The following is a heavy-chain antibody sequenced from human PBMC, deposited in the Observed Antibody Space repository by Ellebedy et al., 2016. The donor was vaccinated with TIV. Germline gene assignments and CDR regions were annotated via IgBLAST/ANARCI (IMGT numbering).Heavy chain of an antibody. J-gene: IGHJ4*03. CDR1: GFTFSNYD. D-gene: IGHD2-21*01. CDR2: IGTAGDT. CDR3: ARVRFGDTAVDY. V-gene: IGHV3-13*01. Sequence: GGSLRLSCAAFGFTFSNYDMHWVRQGTGKGLEWVSAIGTAGDTYYPGSVKGRFTISRENAKNSLYLQITSLRAEDTAVYYCARVRFGDTAVDYWGQGTLVTVSS.